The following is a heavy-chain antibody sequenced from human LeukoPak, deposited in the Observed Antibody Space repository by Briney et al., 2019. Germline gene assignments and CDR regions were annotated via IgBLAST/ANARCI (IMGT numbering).Heavy chain of an antibody. J-gene: IGHJ4*02. CDR2: IYPGDSDT. CDR3: VRRSRIHYYDSSGYYFDY. Sequence: GESLKISCKGSGYIFTNYWIAWVRQMPGKGLEWMGIIYPGDSDTRYSPSFQGQVTISADKSVNIAYLQWSSLKASDTAMYYCVRRSRIHYYDSSGYYFDYWGQGTLVTVSS. D-gene: IGHD3-22*01. CDR1: GYIFTNYW. V-gene: IGHV5-51*01.